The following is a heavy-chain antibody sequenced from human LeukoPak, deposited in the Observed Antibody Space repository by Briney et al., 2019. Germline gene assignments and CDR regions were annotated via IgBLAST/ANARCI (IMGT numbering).Heavy chain of an antibody. V-gene: IGHV3-9*01. CDR3: AKDGPARGYFDY. CDR1: GFTFDDYA. J-gene: IGHJ4*02. CDR2: ISWNSGSI. Sequence: PGGSLRLSCAASGFTFDDYAMHWVRQAPGKGLEWVSGISWNSGSIGYADSVKGRFTISRDNAKNSLYLQMNSLRAEDTALYYCAKDGPARGYFDYWGQGTLVTVSS.